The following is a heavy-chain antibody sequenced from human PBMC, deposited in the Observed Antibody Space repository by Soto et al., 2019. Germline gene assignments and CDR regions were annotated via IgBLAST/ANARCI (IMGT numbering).Heavy chain of an antibody. CDR1: GDSISSYY. V-gene: IGHV4-4*07. J-gene: IGHJ5*02. CDR3: AKDPLEGGWAARPGSWFDP. CDR2: IYTSGST. Sequence: PSETLSLTCTVSGDSISSYYWTWIRQPAGKGLEWIGRIYTSGSTNYNPSLKSRVTMSVDTSKNQFLLKLSSVTAADTAVYYCAKDPLEGGWAARPGSWFDPWGLGTLVTVSS. D-gene: IGHD6-6*01.